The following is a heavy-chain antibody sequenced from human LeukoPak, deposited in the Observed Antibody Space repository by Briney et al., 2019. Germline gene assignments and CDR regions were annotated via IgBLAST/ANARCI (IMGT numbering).Heavy chain of an antibody. J-gene: IGHJ4*02. CDR2: ISWDGDST. CDR1: GFTFDSYA. D-gene: IGHD3-3*02. V-gene: IGHV3-43D*04. Sequence: GGSLRLSCAASGFTFDSYAMQWVRQAPGKGLECVSLISWDGDSTYYSDSVKGRFTISRDNNKNSLYLQINSLRTEDTALYYCATAPYDGISIFDYWGQGTLVTVSP. CDR3: ATAPYDGISIFDY.